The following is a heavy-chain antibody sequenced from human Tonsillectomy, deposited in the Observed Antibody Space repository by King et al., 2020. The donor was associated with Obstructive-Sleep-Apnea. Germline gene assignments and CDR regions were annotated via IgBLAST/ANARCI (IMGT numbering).Heavy chain of an antibody. D-gene: IGHD2-15*01. J-gene: IGHJ6*02. Sequence: VQLVESGGGLVQPGRSLRLSCTASGFTFGDYGVSWFRQAPRKGLEWVGFIRSKAYGGTTEYAASVKGRFTISRNDSKSIAYLQMNSLKTEDSAVYYCTRASGGGSCYPYYYGMDVWGQGTTVTVSS. CDR2: IRSKAYGGTT. CDR1: GFTFGDYG. V-gene: IGHV3-49*03. CDR3: TRASGGGSCYPYYYGMDV.